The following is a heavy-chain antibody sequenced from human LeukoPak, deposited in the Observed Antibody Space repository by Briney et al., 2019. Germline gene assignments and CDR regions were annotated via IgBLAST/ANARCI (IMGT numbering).Heavy chain of an antibody. V-gene: IGHV3-30*04. CDR1: GFTFSSYA. Sequence: GGSLRLSCAASGFTFSSYAMHWVRQAPGKGLEWVAVISYDGSNEYYADSVKGRFTISRDNSKNTLYLQMNSLRAEDTAVYYCAKEKGQGWLHHTFDYWGQGTLVTVSS. J-gene: IGHJ4*02. CDR3: AKEKGQGWLHHTFDY. D-gene: IGHD5-24*01. CDR2: ISYDGSNE.